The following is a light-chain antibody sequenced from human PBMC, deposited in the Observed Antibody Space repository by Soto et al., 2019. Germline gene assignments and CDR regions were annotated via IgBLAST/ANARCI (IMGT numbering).Light chain of an antibody. Sequence: QSALTQPASVSGSPGQSVNISCTGTSSEVGGYNFVSWYRQLPGEAPKLILYVVSDRPSGVSDRFSGSKSGDTASLTVSGLQAEDEADYYCSSYTSARTYVFGAGTKLTVL. CDR3: SSYTSARTYV. J-gene: IGLJ1*01. V-gene: IGLV2-14*01. CDR1: SSEVGGYNF. CDR2: VVS.